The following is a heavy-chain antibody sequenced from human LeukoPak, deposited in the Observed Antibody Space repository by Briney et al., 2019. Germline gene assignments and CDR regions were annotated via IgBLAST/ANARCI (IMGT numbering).Heavy chain of an antibody. CDR1: GFSFISYC. J-gene: IGHJ4*02. CDR3: AKRPSDYGDYVSCFDY. CDR2: IADDGRRK. D-gene: IGHD4-17*01. Sequence: GGSLRLSCAASGFSFISYCMHWVRQAPGKGLEWVGVIADDGRRKDYADSVKGRFTISRDNSKDTLYLQMNSLRAEDTAVYYCAKRPSDYGDYVSCFDYWGQGTLVTVSS. V-gene: IGHV3-30*18.